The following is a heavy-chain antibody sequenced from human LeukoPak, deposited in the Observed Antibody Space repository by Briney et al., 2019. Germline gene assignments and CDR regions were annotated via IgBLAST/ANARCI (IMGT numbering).Heavy chain of an antibody. D-gene: IGHD1-20*01. Sequence: GASEKVSCKASGGTFSSYAISWVRQAPGQGLEWMGGIIPIFGTANYAQKFQGRVTITADESTSTAYMELSSLRSEDTAVYYCARDSFITGTTLYYYYYGMDVWGQGTTVTVSS. CDR3: ARDSFITGTTLYYYYYGMDV. J-gene: IGHJ6*02. CDR2: IIPIFGTA. V-gene: IGHV1-69*13. CDR1: GGTFSSYA.